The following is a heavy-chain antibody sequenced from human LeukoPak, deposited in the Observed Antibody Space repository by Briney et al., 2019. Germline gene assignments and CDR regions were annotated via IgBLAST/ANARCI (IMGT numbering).Heavy chain of an antibody. CDR1: GFTFSDYY. CDR3: ARDRYCTNGVCYGHFDY. J-gene: IGHJ4*02. D-gene: IGHD2-8*01. Sequence: KTGGSLRLSCAASGFTFSDYYMSWIRQAPGKGLEWVSYISITSSYTNYADSVKSRFTVSRDNAKNSLYLQMNSLRAEDTAVYYCARDRYCTNGVCYGHFDYWGQGTLVTVSS. V-gene: IGHV3-11*06. CDR2: ISITSSYT.